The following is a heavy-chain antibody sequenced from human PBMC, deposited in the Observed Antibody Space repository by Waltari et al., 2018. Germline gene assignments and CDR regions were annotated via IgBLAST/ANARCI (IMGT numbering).Heavy chain of an antibody. J-gene: IGHJ4*02. V-gene: IGHV3-48*03. D-gene: IGHD1-26*01. Sequence: VQLVESGGDVLQPGGSLRLTCETSGFTFFNYEMNWVRQAPGKGREWIAYISNTGTRTFYSDSVRGRFTISRDDAKNSVFLQMNDLRVDDSGLYYCTRGLVGAPGWGQGTLVTVSS. CDR1: GFTFFNYE. CDR3: TRGLVGAPG. CDR2: ISNTGTRT.